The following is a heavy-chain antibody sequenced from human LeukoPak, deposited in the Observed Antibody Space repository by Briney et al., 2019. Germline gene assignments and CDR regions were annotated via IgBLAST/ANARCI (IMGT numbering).Heavy chain of an antibody. J-gene: IGHJ4*02. CDR3: ARDDYDSNAIYYFDC. Sequence: PGGSLRLSCAASGFTFSSYAMSWVRQAPGKGLEWVSAISGSGGSTYYADSVKGRFTISRENSKNTVYLQMNSLRVEDTAVYYCARDDYDSNAIYYFDCWGQGTLVTVSS. V-gene: IGHV3-23*01. D-gene: IGHD3-22*01. CDR1: GFTFSSYA. CDR2: ISGSGGST.